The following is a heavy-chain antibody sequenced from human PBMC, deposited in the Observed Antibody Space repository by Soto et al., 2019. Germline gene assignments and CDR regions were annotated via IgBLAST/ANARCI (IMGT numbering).Heavy chain of an antibody. V-gene: IGHV3-23*01. D-gene: IGHD3-9*01. CDR3: ARDYDILTGPYYFDY. J-gene: IGHJ4*02. CDR2: ISGSGGGT. Sequence: GGSLRLSCAASGFTFSSYAMSWVRQAPGKGLEWVSLISGSGGGTYYADSVKGRFTISRDNSKNTLYLQMNSLRAEDTAVYYCARDYDILTGPYYFDYWGQGTLVTVSS. CDR1: GFTFSSYA.